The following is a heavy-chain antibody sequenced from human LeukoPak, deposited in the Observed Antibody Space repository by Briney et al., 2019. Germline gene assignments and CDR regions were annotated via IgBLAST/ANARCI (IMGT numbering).Heavy chain of an antibody. CDR2: ISDXGGST. D-gene: IGHD3-10*01. V-gene: IGHV3-23*01. J-gene: IGHJ4*02. CDR1: GFTFSNYA. CDR3: AKDYSRSDDSGTEKDLPFDY. Sequence: GGSLRLSCAASGFTFSNYAMGWVRQAPGKGLEWVSTISDXGGSTFYAASVTGRFNISRDNSKNTLYVQMNSLRAEDTAVYYCAKDYSRSDDSGTEKDLPFDYWGQGTLVTVSS.